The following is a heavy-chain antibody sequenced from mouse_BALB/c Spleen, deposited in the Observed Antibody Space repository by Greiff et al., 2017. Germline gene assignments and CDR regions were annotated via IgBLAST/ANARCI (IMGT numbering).Heavy chain of an antibody. Sequence: EVKVVESGGGLVQPGGSLKLSCAASGFTFSSYGMSWVRQTPDKRLELVATINSNGGSTYYPDSVKGRFTISRDNAKNTLYLQMSSLKSEDTAMYYCARERYYYGSSYEYFDVWGAGTTVTVSS. CDR3: ARERYYYGSSYEYFDV. D-gene: IGHD1-1*01. CDR2: INSNGGST. J-gene: IGHJ1*01. CDR1: GFTFSSYG. V-gene: IGHV5-6-3*01.